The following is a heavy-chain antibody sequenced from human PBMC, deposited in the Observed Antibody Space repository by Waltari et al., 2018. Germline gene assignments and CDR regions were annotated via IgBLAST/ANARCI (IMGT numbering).Heavy chain of an antibody. CDR2: INQDISEK. CDR1: AFPFSTSW. CDR3: ARDSYSLFDL. Sequence: EVQLVESGGGLVQPGGSLRLSCAASAFPFSTSWIDWVRQAPGKGLEWVANINQDISEKYYVDSVKGRFTISRDNAKNSLYLQMNSVRAEDTAVYYCARDSYSLFDLWGRGTLVTVSS. D-gene: IGHD1-26*01. V-gene: IGHV3-7*04. J-gene: IGHJ2*01.